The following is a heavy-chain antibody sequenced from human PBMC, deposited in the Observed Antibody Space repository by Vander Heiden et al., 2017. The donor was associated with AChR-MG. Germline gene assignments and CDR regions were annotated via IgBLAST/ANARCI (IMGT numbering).Heavy chain of an antibody. CDR2: IKSKTDGGTT. CDR1: GFTFSNAW. V-gene: IGHV3-15*01. D-gene: IGHD3-10*01. J-gene: IGHJ4*02. Sequence: EVQLVESGGGLVKPGGSLRLSCAASGFTFSNAWMSWVRQAPGKGLEWVGRIKSKTDGGTTDYAAPVKGRFTISRDDSKNTLYLQMNSLKTEDTAVYYCTTPPMVRGVIRDYWGQGTLVTVSS. CDR3: TTPPMVRGVIRDY.